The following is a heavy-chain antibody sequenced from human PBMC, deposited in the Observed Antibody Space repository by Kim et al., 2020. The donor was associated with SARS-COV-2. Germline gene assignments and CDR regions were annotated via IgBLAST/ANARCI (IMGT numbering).Heavy chain of an antibody. J-gene: IGHJ4*02. CDR3: AKDHPSSGWPAFDS. D-gene: IGHD6-19*01. Sequence: LSLTCVASGFTFTSRAMSWVRQIPGKGLEWVASINNGGNPYYADSVKGRFTVSRDITKATLYLQMNSLRAADTALYYCAKDHPSSGWPAFDSWGQGT. CDR1: GFTFTSRA. V-gene: IGHV3-23*01. CDR2: INNGGNP.